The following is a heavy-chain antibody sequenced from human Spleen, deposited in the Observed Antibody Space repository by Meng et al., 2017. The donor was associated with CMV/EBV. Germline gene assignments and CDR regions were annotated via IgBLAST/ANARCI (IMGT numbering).Heavy chain of an antibody. D-gene: IGHD6-19*01. V-gene: IGHV1-2*02. CDR3: TREGQWLVQGDY. J-gene: IGHJ4*02. Sequence: ASVKVSCKASGYTFINYGISWVRQAPGQGLEWMGWINPNTGGTTYAQKFQGRVTLTRDTSINTAYMELTRLGSDDTAVYYCTREGQWLVQGDYWGQGTLVTVSS. CDR2: INPNTGGT. CDR1: GYTFINYG.